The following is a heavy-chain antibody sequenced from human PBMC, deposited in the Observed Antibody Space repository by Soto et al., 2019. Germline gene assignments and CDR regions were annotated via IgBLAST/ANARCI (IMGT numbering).Heavy chain of an antibody. CDR3: ARQDYGDSADAFDI. CDR2: IYHSGST. J-gene: IGHJ3*02. CDR1: GGSISSSNW. D-gene: IGHD4-17*01. Sequence: SETLSLTCAVSGGSISSSNWWSWVRQPPGQGLEWIGEIYHSGSTNYNPSLMSRLTISVDRSKNQFSLKLSSVTAADTAVYYCARQDYGDSADAFDIWGQGTMVTVSS. V-gene: IGHV4-4*02.